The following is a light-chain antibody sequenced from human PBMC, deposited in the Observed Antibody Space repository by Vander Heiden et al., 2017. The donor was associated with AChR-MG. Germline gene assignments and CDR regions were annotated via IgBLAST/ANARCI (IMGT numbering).Light chain of an antibody. CDR2: DAS. CDR3: QQRSNWPLT. V-gene: IGKV3-11*01. CDR1: QSVRSS. Sequence: EIVLTQSPATLSLSPGERATLSCRASQSVRSSLAWYQQKPGQAPRLLIYDASNRATGIPARFSGNGSGTDFTLTISSLEPEDFAVYYCQQRSNWPLTFGGGTKVEIK. J-gene: IGKJ4*01.